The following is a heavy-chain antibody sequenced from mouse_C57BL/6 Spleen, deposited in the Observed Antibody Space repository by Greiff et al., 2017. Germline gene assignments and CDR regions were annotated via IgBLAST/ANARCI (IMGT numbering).Heavy chain of an antibody. CDR1: GYTFTDYT. CDR2: IYPRDGST. CDR3: ARGSGRYNYAMDY. Sequence: QVQLQQSDAELVKPGASVKISCKVSGYTFTDYTIHWMKQRPEQGLEWIGYIYPRDGSTKYNEKFKGKATLTADKSSSTAYMQLKSLTSEGSAVYFCARGSGRYNYAMDYWGQGTSVTVSS. V-gene: IGHV1-78*01. D-gene: IGHD1-3*01. J-gene: IGHJ4*01.